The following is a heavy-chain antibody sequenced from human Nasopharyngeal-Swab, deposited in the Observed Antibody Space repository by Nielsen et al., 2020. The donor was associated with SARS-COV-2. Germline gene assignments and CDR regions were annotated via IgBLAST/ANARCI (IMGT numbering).Heavy chain of an antibody. CDR3: ARSVGSFYGQGAFDI. CDR1: GFTFGDYA. J-gene: IGHJ3*02. Sequence: GESLKISCTTSGFTFGDYAMSWFRQAPGKGPEWVAFIRSKTYGGAPDYAASVKGRFTFSRDGAESVAYLQMNSLETEDTGVYYCARSVGSFYGQGAFDIWGQGTMVTVSS. D-gene: IGHD1-26*01. CDR2: IRSKTYGGAP. V-gene: IGHV3-49*01.